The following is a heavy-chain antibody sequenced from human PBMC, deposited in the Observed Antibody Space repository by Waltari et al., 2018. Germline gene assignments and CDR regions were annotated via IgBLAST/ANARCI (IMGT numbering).Heavy chain of an antibody. CDR2: LNHSGST. CDR1: GGSFSGYY. D-gene: IGHD3-3*01. V-gene: IGHV4-34*01. J-gene: IGHJ4*02. CDR3: ARKSITIFGVVIRRAPYYFDY. Sequence: QVQLQQWGAGLLKPSETLSLTCAVYGGSFSGYYWSWIRQPPGKGLEWIGELNHSGSTNYNPSLKSRVTISVDTSKNQFSLKLSSVTAADTAVYYCARKSITIFGVVIRRAPYYFDYWGQGTLVTVSS.